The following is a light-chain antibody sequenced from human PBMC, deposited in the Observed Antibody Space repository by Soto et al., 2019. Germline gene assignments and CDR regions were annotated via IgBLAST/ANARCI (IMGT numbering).Light chain of an antibody. J-gene: IGLJ1*01. Sequence: QSGLTQPASVSGSPGQSVTISCTGTRSDVGGYNYVSWYQQHPGKAPKLMIYDVSNRPSGVSNRFSGSKSGNTASLTISGLQAEDEADYYCSSYTSSSTLYVFGTGTKLTVL. CDR1: RSDVGGYNY. CDR2: DVS. V-gene: IGLV2-14*01. CDR3: SSYTSSSTLYV.